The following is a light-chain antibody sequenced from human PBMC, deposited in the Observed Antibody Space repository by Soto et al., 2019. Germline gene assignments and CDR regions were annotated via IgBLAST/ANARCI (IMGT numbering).Light chain of an antibody. V-gene: IGKV3-20*01. Sequence: EVVLTQSPGTLSLSPGQRATLSCRASQNVDSSYLAWFQQRPGQTPRLLIYGASSRATGIPDRFSGSGSGTDFTLTIRRLEPEDFEVYYCQQYGTSPWTFGQGTKVDIK. J-gene: IGKJ1*01. CDR1: QNVDSSY. CDR2: GAS. CDR3: QQYGTSPWT.